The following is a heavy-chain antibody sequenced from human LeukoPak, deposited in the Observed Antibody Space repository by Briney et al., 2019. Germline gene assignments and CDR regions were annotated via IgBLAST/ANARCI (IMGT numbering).Heavy chain of an antibody. Sequence: PGGSLRLSCAASGFTFSNYWMHWVRQAPGKGLEWLSGISPRGGGTYYADSVKGRFTISRDDSKNTLSLQMNSLRVEDTAIYYCARDLAWGAFDYWGQGTLVTVSS. CDR3: ARDLAWGAFDY. J-gene: IGHJ4*02. D-gene: IGHD7-27*01. CDR2: ISPRGGGT. V-gene: IGHV3-23*01. CDR1: GFTFSNYW.